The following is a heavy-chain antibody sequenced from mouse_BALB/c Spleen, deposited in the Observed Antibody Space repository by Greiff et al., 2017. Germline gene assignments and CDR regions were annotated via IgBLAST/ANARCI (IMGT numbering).Heavy chain of an antibody. Sequence: QVQLQQPGAELVKPGASVKLSCKASGYTFTSYYMYWVKQRPGQGLEWIGGINPSNGGTNFNEKFKSKATLTVDKSSSTAYMQLSSLTSEDSAVYYCTRGGLRRGIDYWGQGTTLAVSS. D-gene: IGHD2-4*01. J-gene: IGHJ2*01. CDR1: GYTFTSYY. CDR3: TRGGLRRGIDY. CDR2: INPSNGGT. V-gene: IGHV1S81*02.